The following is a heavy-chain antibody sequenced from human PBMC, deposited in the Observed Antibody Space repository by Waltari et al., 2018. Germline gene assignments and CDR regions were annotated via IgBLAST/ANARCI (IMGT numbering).Heavy chain of an antibody. CDR3: ARDLRESRTHHSYYYGMDV. D-gene: IGHD3-16*01. CDR2: ISGNAYTV. Sequence: QAQLVESGGVLVKPGGSLRLSCPASGFRFSDYYMRWIRPAPGKGLEWLSYISGNAYTVSYADSVKGRFTISRDNAKRSLFLQMNSLRAEDTAVYYCARDLRESRTHHSYYYGMDVWGQGTSVTVSS. CDR1: GFRFSDYY. V-gene: IGHV3-11*01. J-gene: IGHJ6*02.